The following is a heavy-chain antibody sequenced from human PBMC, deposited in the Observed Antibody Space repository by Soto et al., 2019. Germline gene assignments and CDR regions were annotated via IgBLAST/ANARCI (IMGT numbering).Heavy chain of an antibody. V-gene: IGHV3-23*01. D-gene: IGHD2-2*03. J-gene: IGHJ5*02. CDR1: GFTFSRYA. Sequence: PGGSLRLSCAASGFTFSRYAMSWVRHAPGKGLEWVSAISGSGGSTYYADSVKGRFTISRDNSKNTLYLQMNSLRAEDTAVYYCAKDVGYCSSTSCYGGNWFDPWGQGTLVTVSS. CDR2: ISGSGGST. CDR3: AKDVGYCSSTSCYGGNWFDP.